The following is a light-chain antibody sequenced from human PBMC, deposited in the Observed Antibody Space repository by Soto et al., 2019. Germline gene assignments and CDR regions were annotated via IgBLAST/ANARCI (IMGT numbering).Light chain of an antibody. V-gene: IGKV1-39*01. CDR2: AAS. Sequence: DIQMTQSPSSLSASVGDRVTITCRASQTISTYLNWYQQKPGKASKLLIYAASTLQSGVPSRFSGSGSETEFTLTISSLQPEDCATFFCQQSHGIPYTFGQGTKLEIK. CDR1: QTISTY. J-gene: IGKJ2*01. CDR3: QQSHGIPYT.